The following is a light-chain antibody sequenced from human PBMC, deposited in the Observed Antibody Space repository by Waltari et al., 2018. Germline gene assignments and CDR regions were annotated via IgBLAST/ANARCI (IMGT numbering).Light chain of an antibody. J-gene: IGKJ4*01. CDR1: QDFSSW. CDR3: QQVDSFPLT. Sequence: DIQMTQSPASVSASVGDRVTITCRASQDFSSWLAWYQQKPGKAPKLLIYTASSLQSGVPSRFSGSGSGTAFTLTITSLQPEDFATYYCQQVDSFPLTFGGGTKVDIK. V-gene: IGKV1-12*01. CDR2: TAS.